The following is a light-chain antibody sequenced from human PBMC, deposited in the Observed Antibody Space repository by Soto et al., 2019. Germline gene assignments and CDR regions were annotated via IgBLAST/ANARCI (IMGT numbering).Light chain of an antibody. V-gene: IGLV2-14*01. Sequence: SALTQPASVSGSPGQSITISCTGTSSDVGGYNFVSWYQHHPGKAPKLIIYEVANRPSGVSNRFSGSKSGNTASLTISGVQAEDEADYYCSSYRTSSDLDVFGTGIKVTVL. CDR3: SSYRTSSDLDV. CDR1: SSDVGGYNF. CDR2: EVA. J-gene: IGLJ1*01.